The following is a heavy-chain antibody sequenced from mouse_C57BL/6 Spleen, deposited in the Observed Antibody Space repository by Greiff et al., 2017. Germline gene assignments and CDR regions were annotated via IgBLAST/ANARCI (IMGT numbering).Heavy chain of an antibody. CDR3: ARGDSSGWAWFAY. CDR2: IFPGSGST. V-gene: IGHV1-75*01. D-gene: IGHD3-2*02. Sequence: VKLQESGPELVKPGASVKISCKASGYTFTDYYINWVKQRPGQGLEWIGWIFPGSGSTYYNEKFKGKATLTVDKSSSTAYMLLSSLTSEDSAVYFCARGDSSGWAWFAYWGQGTLVTVSA. J-gene: IGHJ3*01. CDR1: GYTFTDYY.